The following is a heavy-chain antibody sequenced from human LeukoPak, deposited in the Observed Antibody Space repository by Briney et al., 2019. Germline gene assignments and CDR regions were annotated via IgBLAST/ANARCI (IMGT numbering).Heavy chain of an antibody. Sequence: GGSLRLSCAASGFTFSSYGMSWVRQAPGKGLEWVSSISGSGGTTYYADSVKGRFALSRDNSKNTLYLQMNSLRAEDTAVYYCAKGSRSLRFGEAGDYWGQGTLVTVSS. CDR1: GFTFSSYG. CDR2: ISGSGGTT. J-gene: IGHJ4*02. D-gene: IGHD3-10*01. CDR3: AKGSRSLRFGEAGDY. V-gene: IGHV3-23*01.